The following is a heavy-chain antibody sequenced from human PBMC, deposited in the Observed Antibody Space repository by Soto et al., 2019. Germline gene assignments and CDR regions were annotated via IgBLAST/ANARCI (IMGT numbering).Heavy chain of an antibody. J-gene: IGHJ3*02. CDR1: EFSFNTYW. D-gene: IGHD4-17*01. CDR2: IYPDDSRT. CDR3: TRDLDYGGNSEDFDS. Sequence: VQLVQSGAEVKKPGESLKISCKGSEFSFNTYWIAWVRQRPGEGLKWMGIIYPDDSRTTYSPSFQGQATISADKSINTAYLQWSSLKASDTAMYYCTRDLDYGGNSEDFDSWGQGTRVTVSS. V-gene: IGHV5-51*03.